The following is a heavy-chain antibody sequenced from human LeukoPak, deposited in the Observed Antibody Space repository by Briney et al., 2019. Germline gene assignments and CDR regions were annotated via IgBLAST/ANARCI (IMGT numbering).Heavy chain of an antibody. CDR1: GFTLSSYA. CDR2: ISSSSSYI. J-gene: IGHJ5*02. V-gene: IGHV3-21*01. D-gene: IGHD4-17*01. Sequence: GGSLRPSCAASGFTLSSYAMHWVRQAPGKGLEWVSSISSSSSYIYYADSVKGRFTISRDNAKNSLYLQMNSLRAEDTAVYYCARGGHWTVTEYNWFDPWGQGTLVTVSS. CDR3: ARGGHWTVTEYNWFDP.